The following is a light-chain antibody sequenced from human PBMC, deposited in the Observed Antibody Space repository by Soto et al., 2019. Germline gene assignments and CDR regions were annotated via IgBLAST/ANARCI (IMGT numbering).Light chain of an antibody. CDR2: RNN. J-gene: IGLJ1*01. CDR3: AAWDDSLSAFYV. CDR1: SSNIGSNY. V-gene: IGLV1-47*01. Sequence: QSVLTQPPSASGTPGQRVTISCSGSSSNIGSNYVYWYQQLPGTAPKLLIYRNNQRPSGVPDRFSGPKSGTSASLAISGLRSEDEADYYCAAWDDSLSAFYVFGTGTQLTVL.